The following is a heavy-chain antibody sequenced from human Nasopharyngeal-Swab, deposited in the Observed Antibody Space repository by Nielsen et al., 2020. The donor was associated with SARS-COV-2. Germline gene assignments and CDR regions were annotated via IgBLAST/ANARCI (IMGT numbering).Heavy chain of an antibody. J-gene: IGHJ6*02. CDR2: ISYDGSNK. V-gene: IGHV3-30*03. Sequence: GESLKISCAASGFTFSSYGMHWVRQAPGKGLEWVAVISYDGSNKYYADSVKGRFTISRDNSKNTLYLQMNSLRAEDTAVYYCTRRGRRYYYYGMDVWGQGTTVTVSS. D-gene: IGHD1-14*01. CDR3: TRRGRRYYYYGMDV. CDR1: GFTFSSYG.